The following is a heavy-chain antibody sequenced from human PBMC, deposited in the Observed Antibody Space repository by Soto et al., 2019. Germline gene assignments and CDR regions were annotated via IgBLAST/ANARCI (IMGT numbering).Heavy chain of an antibody. CDR2: IYYSGST. CDR3: ASSSPFHY. J-gene: IGHJ4*02. CDR1: GGSISRGESY. D-gene: IGHD6-6*01. Sequence: SETLSLTCTVSGGSISRGESYWSWIRQHPGKGLEWIGYIYYSGSTYYKPSLKSRVSISIDTSRNQFSLKLTSVTAADTGVYYCASSSPFHYWGPGILVTVSS. V-gene: IGHV4-30-4*08.